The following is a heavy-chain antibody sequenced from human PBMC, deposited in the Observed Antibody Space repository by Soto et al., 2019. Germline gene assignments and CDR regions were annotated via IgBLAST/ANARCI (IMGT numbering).Heavy chain of an antibody. CDR2: SDNRGTT. D-gene: IGHD5-18*01. CDR3: ARELTGYRYGPGEDY. V-gene: IGHV4-30-4*08. Sequence: TLSLTCTVSGGSISMGDSYWGWIRQPPGKGLECIRYSDNRGTTYYNPCLKSRITMSIYTSPNQFSLKLSSMTAADTSVYYWARELTGYRYGPGEDYWGHGTLVTVSS. J-gene: IGHJ4*01. CDR1: GGSISMGDSY.